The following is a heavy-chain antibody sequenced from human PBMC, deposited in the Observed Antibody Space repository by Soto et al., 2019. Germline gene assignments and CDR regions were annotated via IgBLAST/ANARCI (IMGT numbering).Heavy chain of an antibody. CDR1: GGSISSYY. V-gene: IGHV4-59*01. CDR3: AGGSTFLCGYDVLLFDL. D-gene: IGHD3-22*01. Sequence: QVQLQESGPGLVKPSETLSLTCTVSGGSISSYYWSWIRQPPGEGLEWIGYIYYTGSPNNNPSLTGRFNTGVDTSTNRVSPKQTTVTPADTAVDSGAGGSTFLCGYDVLLFDLWGRGTMVTVSS. CDR2: IYYTGSP. J-gene: IGHJ2*01.